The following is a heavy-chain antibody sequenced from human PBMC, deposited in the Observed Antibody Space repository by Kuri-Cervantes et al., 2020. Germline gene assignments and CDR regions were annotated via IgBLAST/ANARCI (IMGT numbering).Heavy chain of an antibody. D-gene: IGHD3-3*01. CDR3: ARDRVLRFSGGFGGYYGMDV. J-gene: IGHJ6*02. CDR2: IYSGGST. CDR1: GFTVSSNY. V-gene: IGHV3-66*01. Sequence: GESLKISCAASGFTVSSNYMSWVRQAPGKGLEWVSVIYSGGSTYYADSVKGRFTISRDNSKNTLYLQMNSLRAEDTAVYYCARDRVLRFSGGFGGYYGMDVWCQGTTVTVSS.